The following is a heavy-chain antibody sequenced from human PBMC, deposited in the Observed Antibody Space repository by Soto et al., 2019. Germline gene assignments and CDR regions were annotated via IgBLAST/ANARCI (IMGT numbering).Heavy chain of an antibody. Sequence: PSETLSLTCTVSGVSIGSSSYYWGWIRQPPGKGLEWIGSIFYSGSTYYNPSLKSRVTISVDTSKNQFSLKLSSVTAADTAVYYCARPNCSGGTCYVSALFDIWGQGTMVTVSS. D-gene: IGHD2-15*01. V-gene: IGHV4-39*01. J-gene: IGHJ3*02. CDR1: GVSIGSSSYY. CDR3: ARPNCSGGTCYVSALFDI. CDR2: IFYSGST.